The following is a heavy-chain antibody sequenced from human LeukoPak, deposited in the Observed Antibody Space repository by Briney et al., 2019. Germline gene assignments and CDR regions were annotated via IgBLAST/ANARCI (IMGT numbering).Heavy chain of an antibody. CDR1: GFTFSSYA. J-gene: IGHJ4*02. CDR2: ISGSGGST. D-gene: IGHD6-19*01. Sequence: GGSLRLSCAASGFTFSSYAMNWVRQAPGKGLEWVSTISGSGGSTYYADSVKGRFTISRDNSQNTLYLQMNSLRAEDTAVYYCAKMLGGWSHSYFDYWGQGTLVTVSS. CDR3: AKMLGGWSHSYFDY. V-gene: IGHV3-23*01.